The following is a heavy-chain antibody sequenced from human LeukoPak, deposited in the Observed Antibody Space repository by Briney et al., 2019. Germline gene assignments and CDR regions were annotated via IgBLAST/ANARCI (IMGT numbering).Heavy chain of an antibody. D-gene: IGHD2-2*02. CDR3: ARDRADCSSTSCYRGDEGFDY. CDR1: GYTFTSYD. J-gene: IGHJ4*02. V-gene: IGHV1-18*01. CDR2: ISAYNGNT. Sequence: ASVKVSCKASGYTFTSYDINWVRQATGQGLEWMGWISAYNGNTNYAQKLQGRVTMTTDTSTSTAYMELRSLRSDDTAVYYCARDRADCSSTSCYRGDEGFDYWGQGTLVTVSS.